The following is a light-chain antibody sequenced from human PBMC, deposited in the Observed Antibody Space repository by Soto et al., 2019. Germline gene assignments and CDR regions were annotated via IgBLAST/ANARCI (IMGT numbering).Light chain of an antibody. CDR1: QSVLSSCNNKNC. Sequence: DIVMTQSPDSLAVSLGERATINCKSSQSVLSSCNNKNCLSWYQQKPGQPPTLLIYWTSTRASGVPDRFSGSGSGSDFTLTISSLQAEDVAVYFCKQYFRPLQFTFGPVTKVDIK. CDR2: WTS. J-gene: IGKJ3*01. CDR3: KQYFRPLQFT. V-gene: IGKV4-1*01.